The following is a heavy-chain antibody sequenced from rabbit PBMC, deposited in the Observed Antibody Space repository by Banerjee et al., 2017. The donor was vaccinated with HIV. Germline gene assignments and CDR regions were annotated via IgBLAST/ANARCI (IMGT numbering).Heavy chain of an antibody. J-gene: IGHJ4*01. CDR2: IYVGSSDYT. D-gene: IGHD6-1*01. Sequence: QEQLVESGGELVKPEGSLTLNCTASGFSFSSSYYMCWVRQAPGKGLEWIACIYVGSSDYTYYASWAKGRFTISKTSSTTVTLQMTSLTVADTATYFCARSVVGYNYGNDLWGQGTLVTVS. V-gene: IGHV1S45*01. CDR3: ARSVVGYNYGNDL. CDR1: GFSFSSSYY.